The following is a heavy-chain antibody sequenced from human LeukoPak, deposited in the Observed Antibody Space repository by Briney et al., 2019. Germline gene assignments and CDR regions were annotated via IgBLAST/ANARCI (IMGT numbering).Heavy chain of an antibody. Sequence: SETLSLTCAVYGGSFSGYYWSRIRQPPGKGLEWIGEINHSGSTNYNPSLKSRVTISVDTSKNQFSLKLSSVTAADTAVYYCARGDFWSGYPYYFDYWGQGTLVTVSS. J-gene: IGHJ4*02. V-gene: IGHV4-34*01. CDR2: INHSGST. D-gene: IGHD3-3*01. CDR3: ARGDFWSGYPYYFDY. CDR1: GGSFSGYY.